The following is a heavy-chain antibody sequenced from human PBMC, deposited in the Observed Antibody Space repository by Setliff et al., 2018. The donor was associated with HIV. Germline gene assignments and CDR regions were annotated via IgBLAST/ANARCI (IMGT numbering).Heavy chain of an antibody. Sequence: GESLRLSCAASGFTFSGNWMNWVRQAPGKGLEWVSCIGTLSDTYYPNSVKGRFTISRDNAKNSLYLQMNGLRAGDTAVYFCARAGRRHYYGSGSYAVFDYWGQGIVVTVSS. CDR3: ARAGRRHYYGSGSYAVFDY. CDR1: GFTFSGNW. D-gene: IGHD3-10*01. J-gene: IGHJ4*02. CDR2: IGTLSDT. V-gene: IGHV3-13*01.